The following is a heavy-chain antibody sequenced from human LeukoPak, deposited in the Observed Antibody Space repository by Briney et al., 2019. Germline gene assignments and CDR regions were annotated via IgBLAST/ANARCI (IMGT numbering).Heavy chain of an antibody. V-gene: IGHV1-3*01. D-gene: IGHD3-22*01. CDR2: INAGNGNT. J-gene: IGHJ4*02. CDR1: GYTFTSYA. Sequence: ASVKVSCKASGYTFTSYAMHWVRQAPGQRLEWMGWINAGNGNTKYSQKFQGRVTITRDTSASTAYMELSSLRSEDTAMYYCARSITMIVVAIGYWGQGTLVTVSS. CDR3: ARSITMIVVAIGY.